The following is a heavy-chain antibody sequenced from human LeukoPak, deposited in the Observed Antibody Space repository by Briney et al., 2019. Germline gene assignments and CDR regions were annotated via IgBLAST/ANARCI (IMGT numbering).Heavy chain of an antibody. J-gene: IGHJ4*02. Sequence: GGSLRLSCAASGFSFSTYAMSWVSQAPGKWLEWVSSISGSGGYTFYADSVKGRFTISRDNSKNTLYLQMNSLRAEDTAVYYCAKEAGERRQQQAADYWGQGSLVTVSS. CDR1: GFSFSTYA. D-gene: IGHD6-13*01. V-gene: IGHV3-23*01. CDR2: ISGSGGYT. CDR3: AKEAGERRQQQAADY.